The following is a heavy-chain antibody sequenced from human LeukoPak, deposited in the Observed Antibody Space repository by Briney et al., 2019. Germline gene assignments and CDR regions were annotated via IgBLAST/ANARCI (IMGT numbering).Heavy chain of an antibody. CDR1: GLTFSSYS. CDR3: AGGGGGLPLWFGEFP. Sequence: GGSLRLSCAASGLTFSSYSMNWVRQAPGKGLEWVSSISSSSSYIYYADSVKGRFTISRDSSENTLYLQMNSLRVEDTAVYYGAGGGGGLPLWFGEFPWGQGTLVTVSS. D-gene: IGHD3-10*01. V-gene: IGHV3-21*01. J-gene: IGHJ5*02. CDR2: ISSSSSYI.